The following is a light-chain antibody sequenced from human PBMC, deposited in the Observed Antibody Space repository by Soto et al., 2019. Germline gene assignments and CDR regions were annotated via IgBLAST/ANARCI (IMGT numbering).Light chain of an antibody. CDR2: DVG. CDR3: SSYTSSSTLL. V-gene: IGLV2-14*03. Sequence: QSALTQPASVSGSPGQSITISCTGTSSDIGGFNRVSWYQHHPGKAPKLMIFDVGYRPSGVSNRFSASKSGNTASLTISGLQAEDEADYYCSSYTSSSTLLFGGGTKLTVL. J-gene: IGLJ2*01. CDR1: SSDIGGFNR.